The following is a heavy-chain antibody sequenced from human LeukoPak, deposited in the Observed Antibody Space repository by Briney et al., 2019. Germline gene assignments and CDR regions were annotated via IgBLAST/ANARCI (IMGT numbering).Heavy chain of an antibody. Sequence: KPSETLSLTCTVSGVSINGYYWNWIRQRPGKGLEWMGRIYSSGSTNCNPSLKSRATMSVETSKNHFSLNMTSMTAADTGVYYCAREGLAAAGRGGDYWGQGTLGTGSS. D-gene: IGHD6-13*01. CDR1: GVSINGYY. V-gene: IGHV4-4*07. CDR2: IYSSGST. CDR3: AREGLAAAGRGGDY. J-gene: IGHJ4*02.